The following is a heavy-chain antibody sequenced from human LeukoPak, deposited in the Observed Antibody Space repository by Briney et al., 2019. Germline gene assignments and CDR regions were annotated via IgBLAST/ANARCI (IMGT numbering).Heavy chain of an antibody. CDR2: ISGSGGST. J-gene: IGHJ5*02. CDR3: ARDKGGVTMVRGVLFDP. V-gene: IGHV3-23*01. D-gene: IGHD3-10*01. CDR1: GITFSRYG. Sequence: GGSLRLSCVASGITFSRYGMSWVRQVPGKGLEWVSAISGSGGSTYYADSVKGRFTISRDNSKNTLYLQMNSLRAEDTAVYYCARDKGGVTMVRGVLFDPWGQGTLVTVSS.